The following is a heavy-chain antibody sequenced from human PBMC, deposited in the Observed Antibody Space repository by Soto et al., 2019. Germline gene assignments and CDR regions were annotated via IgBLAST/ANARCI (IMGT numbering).Heavy chain of an antibody. CDR2: ISYDGSDK. CDR1: GFPFTSYG. V-gene: IGHV3-30*03. CDR3: VGGQYYFDY. J-gene: IGHJ4*02. D-gene: IGHD3-10*01. Sequence: ESGGGVVQPGRSLRLSCAASGFPFTSYGMHWVREGPDKGLEWVAIISYDGSDKYYADSVKGRFTISRDNSKNTLYLQMNSLRPEDTALCYCVGGQYYFDYRGQGTLVIVSS.